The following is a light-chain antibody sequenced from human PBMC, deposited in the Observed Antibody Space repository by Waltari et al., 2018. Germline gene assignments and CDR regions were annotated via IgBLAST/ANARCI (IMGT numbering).Light chain of an antibody. CDR2: GAS. CDR1: QSVSSY. V-gene: IGKV3-11*01. J-gene: IGKJ4*01. Sequence: EIVLTQSPDTLSLSPGERATLSCRASQSVSSYLAWYQQKRGQAPRLLIYGASNRATGLPARFSGSGSETDFTLTISTLEPEDFAVYYWQQRSNWPLTFGGGTKVEIK. CDR3: QQRSNWPLT.